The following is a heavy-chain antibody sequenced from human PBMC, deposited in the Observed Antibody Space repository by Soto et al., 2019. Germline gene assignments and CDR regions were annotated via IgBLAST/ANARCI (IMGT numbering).Heavy chain of an antibody. CDR2: MNANVDAT. CDR3: AREVVAGSSLWLDP. Sequence: QVQLVQSGAEVKKPGASVKVSCKASGFTFSTNDINWVRQAPGQGLQWMGWMNANVDATDSPQEFKGTATLPWNASISTAYTELSNLTSDDTAVYYCAREVVAGSSLWLDPWGQGTLVTVSS. J-gene: IGHJ5*02. CDR1: GFTFSTND. D-gene: IGHD3-10*01. V-gene: IGHV1-8*01.